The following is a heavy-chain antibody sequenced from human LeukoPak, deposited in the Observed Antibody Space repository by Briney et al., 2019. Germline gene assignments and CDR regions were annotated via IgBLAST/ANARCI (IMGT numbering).Heavy chain of an antibody. J-gene: IGHJ5*02. CDR2: INPNSGGT. D-gene: IGHD3-16*01. V-gene: IGHV1-2*02. CDR1: GYTFTGCN. Sequence: ASVKVSCKAFGYTFTGCNIHWVRQAPGQGLEWMGWINPNSGGTNYAQKFQDRVTMTRDTSISTVYMELSWLRSDDTAIYYCTRDSIGGSGCFDPWGQGTLVTVSS. CDR3: TRDSIGGSGCFDP.